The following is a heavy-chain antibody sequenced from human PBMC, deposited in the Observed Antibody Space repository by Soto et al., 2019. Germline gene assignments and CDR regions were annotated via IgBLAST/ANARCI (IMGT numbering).Heavy chain of an antibody. CDR3: ARQIPDYDFWSGRKIYYYYGMDV. Sequence: SETLSLTCTVSGGSISSYYWSWIRQPPGKGLEWIGYIYYSGSTNYNPSLKSRVTISVDTSKNQFSLKRGSWTAAETAVYYCARQIPDYDFWSGRKIYYYYGMDVWGQGTTVTVSS. CDR1: GGSISSYY. D-gene: IGHD3-3*01. CDR2: IYYSGST. J-gene: IGHJ6*02. V-gene: IGHV4-59*01.